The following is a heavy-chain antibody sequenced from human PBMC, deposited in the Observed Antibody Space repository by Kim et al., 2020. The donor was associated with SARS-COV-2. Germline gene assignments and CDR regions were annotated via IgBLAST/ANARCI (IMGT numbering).Heavy chain of an antibody. J-gene: IGHJ4*02. CDR1: GFTFSSYA. CDR2: ISVGGGNT. V-gene: IGHV3-23*01. CDR3: AKDKGLGGGSCYSC. Sequence: GGSLRLSCAASGFTFSSYAMSWVRQAPGKGLEWVSAISVGGGNTYYADSVKGRFTISRDNSKNTLNLQMHSLRAEDTAIYYCAKDKGLGGGSCYSCWGQGTLVPVSS. D-gene: IGHD2-15*01.